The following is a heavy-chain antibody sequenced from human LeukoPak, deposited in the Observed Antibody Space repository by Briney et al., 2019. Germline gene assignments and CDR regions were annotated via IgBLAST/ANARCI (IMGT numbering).Heavy chain of an antibody. CDR1: GYTFTSYG. D-gene: IGHD2-2*01. Sequence: ASVKVSCKASGYTFTSYGISWVRQAPGQGLEWMGWISAYNGNTNYAQKLQGRVTMTTDTSTSTAYMELRSLRSDDTAVYYCARFSFGYCSSTSCYQRGYDAFDIWGQGTMVTVSS. J-gene: IGHJ3*02. V-gene: IGHV1-18*01. CDR3: ARFSFGYCSSTSCYQRGYDAFDI. CDR2: ISAYNGNT.